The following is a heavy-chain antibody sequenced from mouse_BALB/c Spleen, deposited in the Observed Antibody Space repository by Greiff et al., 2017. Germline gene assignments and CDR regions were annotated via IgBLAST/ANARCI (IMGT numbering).Heavy chain of an antibody. V-gene: IGHV5-6-4*01. CDR1: GFTFSSYT. CDR2: ISSGGSYT. Sequence: EVQRVESGGRLVKPGGSLKLSCAASGFTFSSYTMSWVRQTPEKRLEWVATISSGGSYTYYPDSVKGRFTISRDNAKNTLYLQMSSLKSEDTAMYYCTREGIYYDYAGDYFDYWGQGTTLTVSS. J-gene: IGHJ2*01. D-gene: IGHD2-4*01. CDR3: TREGIYYDYAGDYFDY.